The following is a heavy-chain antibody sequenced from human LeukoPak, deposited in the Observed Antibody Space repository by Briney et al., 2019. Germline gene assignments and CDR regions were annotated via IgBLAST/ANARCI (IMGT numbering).Heavy chain of an antibody. V-gene: IGHV4-61*01. Sequence: PSETLSLTCSVSSYSISRGYYWSWIRQPPGKGLEWIGYFYYSGSTNYNPSLKSRVTISVDTSKNQFSLKVTSVTAADTAVYYCARSSGSSPYYYMDVWGKGTTVTVSS. CDR3: ARSSGSSPYYYMDV. D-gene: IGHD1-26*01. CDR2: FYYSGST. J-gene: IGHJ6*03. CDR1: SYSISRGYY.